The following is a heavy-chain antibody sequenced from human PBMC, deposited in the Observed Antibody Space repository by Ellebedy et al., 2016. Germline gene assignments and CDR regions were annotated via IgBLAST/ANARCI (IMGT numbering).Heavy chain of an antibody. J-gene: IGHJ4*02. CDR3: AREGTVVVPAATHFDY. Sequence: ASVKVSXKASRYTFTGYYMHWVRQAPGQGLEWMGWINPNSGGTNYAQKFQGRVTITADESTSTAYMELSSLRSEDTAVYYCAREGTVVVPAATHFDYWGQGTLVTVSS. V-gene: IGHV1-2*02. CDR2: INPNSGGT. D-gene: IGHD2-2*01. CDR1: RYTFTGYY.